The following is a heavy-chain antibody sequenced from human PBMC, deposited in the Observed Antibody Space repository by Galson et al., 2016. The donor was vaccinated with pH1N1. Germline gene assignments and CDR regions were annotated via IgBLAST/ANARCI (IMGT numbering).Heavy chain of an antibody. CDR2: INQEGSRK. J-gene: IGHJ4*02. Sequence: SLRLSCAASGFIFSDYWMSWVRQAPGKGLEWVAKINQEGSRKYYVDSMKGRCTISRDNAENSLSLRMNSLRVEDTALYYCATEDYYTSLYWGQGILVTVSS. D-gene: IGHD1-26*01. CDR3: ATEDYYTSLY. V-gene: IGHV3-7*01. CDR1: GFIFSDYW.